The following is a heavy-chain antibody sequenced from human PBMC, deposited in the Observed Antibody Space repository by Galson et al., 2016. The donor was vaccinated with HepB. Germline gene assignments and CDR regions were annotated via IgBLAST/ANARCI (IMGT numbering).Heavy chain of an antibody. Sequence: SLRLSCAVSGFTFTNYDIHWVRQAPGTGLVWVSRINIDGSNKYYADSVKGRFTISRDNSKNTLYLQMNSLRAAGTALYYCARQYRGGPSDYWGQGTLVIVSS. D-gene: IGHD5-18*01. CDR3: ARQYRGGPSDY. CDR1: GFTFTNYD. V-gene: IGHV3-33*08. J-gene: IGHJ4*02. CDR2: INIDGSNK.